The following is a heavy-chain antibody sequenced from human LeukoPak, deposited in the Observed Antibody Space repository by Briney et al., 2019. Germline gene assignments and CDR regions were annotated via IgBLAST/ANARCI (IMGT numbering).Heavy chain of an antibody. CDR1: GFTFSRYW. CDR3: ARDATAPSFDY. Sequence: PGGSLRLSCAASGFTFSRYWMSWVRQAPGKGLEWVASIEEDGSEKYYVDSVKGRCTISRDSAKNTLYLQMNSLRAEDTAVYYCARDATAPSFDYWGQGTLVTVSS. D-gene: IGHD2-2*01. CDR2: IEEDGSEK. V-gene: IGHV3-7*05. J-gene: IGHJ4*02.